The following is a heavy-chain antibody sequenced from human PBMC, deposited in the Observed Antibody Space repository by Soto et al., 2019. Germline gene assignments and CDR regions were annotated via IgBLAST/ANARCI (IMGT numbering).Heavy chain of an antibody. V-gene: IGHV1-69*13. D-gene: IGHD3-22*01. CDR1: GGTFNSYA. Sequence: SEKVSCKASGGTFNSYAISWVRQAPGQGLEWMGGIIPIFGTANYAQKFQGRVTITADESTSTAYMELSSLRSEDTAVYYCARANYYDSSGYYFWGQGTLVTVSS. CDR2: IIPIFGTA. J-gene: IGHJ4*02. CDR3: ARANYYDSSGYYF.